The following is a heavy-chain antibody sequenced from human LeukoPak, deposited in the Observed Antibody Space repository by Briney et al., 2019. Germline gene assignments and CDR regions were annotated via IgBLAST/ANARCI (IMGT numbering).Heavy chain of an antibody. Sequence: GASLKISCKGSGYSFTTYWIAWVRQVPGKGLEWMGIIHPRDSDIRYNPPFQGQVTISADKSISTAYLQWNSLKASDTAMYYCARMIGLGEVSPYFDYWGQGSLVTVSS. J-gene: IGHJ4*02. D-gene: IGHD3-16*02. CDR1: GYSFTTYW. V-gene: IGHV5-51*01. CDR2: IHPRDSDI. CDR3: ARMIGLGEVSPYFDY.